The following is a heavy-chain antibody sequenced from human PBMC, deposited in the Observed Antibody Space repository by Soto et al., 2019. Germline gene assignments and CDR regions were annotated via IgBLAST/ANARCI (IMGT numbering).Heavy chain of an antibody. Sequence: QLQLQESGSGVVKTSETLSLTCTVSGASISYGGFSWSWIRQSPGKGLEWIGYISHLENTYLHPSFKSRRTMSIDRTRNQFSLKLSSVTAADMAVYYCARGGGYASFDYWGQGVLVTVSS. J-gene: IGHJ4*02. CDR3: ARGGGYASFDY. V-gene: IGHV4-30-2*06. D-gene: IGHD5-12*01. CDR1: GASISYGGFS. CDR2: ISHLENT.